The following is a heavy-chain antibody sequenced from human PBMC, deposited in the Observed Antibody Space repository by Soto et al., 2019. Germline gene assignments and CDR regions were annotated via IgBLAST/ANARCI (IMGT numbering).Heavy chain of an antibody. J-gene: IGHJ4*02. CDR2: IYYRGNT. Sequence: SETLSLTCNVSGASISSYNYWGWFRQPPGKGLEWIGNIYYRGNTDYNPSLKSRVTISLDTPKNQFSLKLSSVTAADTAVYYCARHPGYYDILTGYTTYYFDYWGQGILVTVSS. CDR1: GASISSYNY. V-gene: IGHV4-59*08. D-gene: IGHD3-9*01. CDR3: ARHPGYYDILTGYTTYYFDY.